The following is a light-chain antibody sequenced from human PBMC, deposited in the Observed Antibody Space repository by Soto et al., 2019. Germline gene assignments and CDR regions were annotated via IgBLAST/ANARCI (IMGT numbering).Light chain of an antibody. CDR2: DVN. V-gene: IGLV2-11*01. Sequence: QSALTQPRSVSGSPGQSVTISCTGTSSDVGGYNYVSWYQQHPGKAPKLMIYDVNKRPSGVPDRFSGSKSGNTASLTISGLQAEDEADYYCCSHAGSSYVFGTGTKVTVL. J-gene: IGLJ1*01. CDR3: CSHAGSSYV. CDR1: SSDVGGYNY.